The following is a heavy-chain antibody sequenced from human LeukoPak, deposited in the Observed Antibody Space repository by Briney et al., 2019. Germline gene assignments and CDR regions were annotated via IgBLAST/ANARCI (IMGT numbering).Heavy chain of an antibody. J-gene: IGHJ4*02. V-gene: IGHV1-18*01. Sequence: ASVKVSCKASGYTFTNNGISWLRQAPGQGLEWMGWISAYNGNTNYAQKVQGRVTFTADESTSTAYMELSSLRPEDAAVYYCARDLLGSAISYSSGAWDYWGQGTLVTVSS. CDR3: ARDLLGSAISYSSGAWDY. CDR1: GYTFTNNG. D-gene: IGHD3-10*01. CDR2: ISAYNGNT.